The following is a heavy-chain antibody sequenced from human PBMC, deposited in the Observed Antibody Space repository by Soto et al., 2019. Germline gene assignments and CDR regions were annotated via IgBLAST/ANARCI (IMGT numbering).Heavy chain of an antibody. CDR2: IYYSGST. V-gene: IGHV4-61*01. CDR3: ARIRLSSSGYPDY. D-gene: IGHD3-22*01. Sequence: QVQLQESGPGPVKPSETLSLTCTVSGGSVSSGSYYWSWIRQPPGKGLEWIGYIYYSGSTNYNPSLKSRVTISVDTSKNQFSLKLSSVTAADTAVYYCARIRLSSSGYPDYWGQGTLVTVSS. J-gene: IGHJ4*02. CDR1: GGSVSSGSYY.